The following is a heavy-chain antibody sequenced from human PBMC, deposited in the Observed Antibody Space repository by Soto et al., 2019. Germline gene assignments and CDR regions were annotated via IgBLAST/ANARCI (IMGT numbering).Heavy chain of an antibody. D-gene: IGHD6-19*01. CDR1: GGSISSYY. CDR3: ARAQQWLDLLFDY. V-gene: IGHV4-59*01. CDR2: IYYSGST. J-gene: IGHJ4*02. Sequence: XETLSLTSTVSGGSISSYYWSWIRQPPGKGLEWIGYIYYSGSTNYNPSLKSRVTISVDTSKNQFSLKLSSVTAADTAVYYCARAQQWLDLLFDYCGQGTLVTVSS.